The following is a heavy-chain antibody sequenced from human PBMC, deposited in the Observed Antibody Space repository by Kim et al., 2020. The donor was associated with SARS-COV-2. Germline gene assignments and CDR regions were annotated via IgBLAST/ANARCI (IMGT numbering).Heavy chain of an antibody. CDR1: GYTFTSHE. J-gene: IGHJ6*02. Sequence: ASLKVSCKASGYTFTSHEIKWVRQAAGQGLEWMGWMNPHSGNTGSAQKFQGRVTMTRDISTSTAFMELSSLTSDDTAVYYCAITSGWYYYYAMDVWGQGTTVTVSS. CDR2: MNPHSGNT. D-gene: IGHD6-19*01. V-gene: IGHV1-8*01. CDR3: AITSGWYYYYAMDV.